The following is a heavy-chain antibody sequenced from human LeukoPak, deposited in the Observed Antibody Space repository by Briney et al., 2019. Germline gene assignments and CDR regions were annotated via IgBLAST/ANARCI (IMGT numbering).Heavy chain of an antibody. CDR2: ISGSGGST. J-gene: IGHJ4*02. CDR1: RFTFSNYA. CDR3: AKDPYYYDTSGYNGDY. D-gene: IGHD3-22*01. Sequence: GGSLRLSCAASRFTFSNYAMSWVRQAPGKGLEWVSSISGSGGSTYYADSVKGRFTISRDNSKNTLFLQMNSLRAEDTAVYYCAKDPYYYDTSGYNGDYWGQGTLVTVSS. V-gene: IGHV3-23*01.